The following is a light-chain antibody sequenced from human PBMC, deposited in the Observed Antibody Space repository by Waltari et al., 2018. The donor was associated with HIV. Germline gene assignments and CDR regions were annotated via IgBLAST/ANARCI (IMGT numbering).Light chain of an antibody. V-gene: IGLV1-40*01. CDR2: GNS. J-gene: IGLJ3*02. CDR3: QSYDSSLSNWV. CDR1: SSNIGAGYD. Sequence: APGQRVTISCTGSSSNIGAGYDVHWYQQLPGTAPKLLIYGNSNRPSGVPDRFSGSKSGTSASLAITGLQPDDETDYYCQSYDSSLSNWVFGGGTKLTVL.